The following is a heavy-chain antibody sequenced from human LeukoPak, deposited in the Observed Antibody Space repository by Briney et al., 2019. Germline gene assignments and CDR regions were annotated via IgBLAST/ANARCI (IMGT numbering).Heavy chain of an antibody. CDR2: FDPEDGET. CDR1: GYTLTELS. V-gene: IGHV1-24*01. D-gene: IGHD5-18*01. Sequence: GASVKVSCKVSGYTLTELSMHWVRQAPGKGLEWMGGFDPEDGETIYAQKFQGRVTMTEDTSTDTAYMELSSLRSEDTAVYYCARGEGDTAMVTDWFDPWGQGTLVTVSS. J-gene: IGHJ5*02. CDR3: ARGEGDTAMVTDWFDP.